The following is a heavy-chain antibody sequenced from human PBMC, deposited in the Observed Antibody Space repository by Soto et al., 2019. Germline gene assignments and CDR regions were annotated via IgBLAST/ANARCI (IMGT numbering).Heavy chain of an antibody. CDR1: GGTFSSYA. Sequence: QVQLVQSGAEVKKPGSSVKVSCKASGGTFSSYAISWVRQAPRQGLEWMGGIIPIFGTANYAQKFQGRVTITADESTSTAYMELSSLRSEDTAVYYCARANEARPQYYFDYWGQGTLVTVSS. D-gene: IGHD6-6*01. J-gene: IGHJ4*02. V-gene: IGHV1-69*12. CDR3: ARANEARPQYYFDY. CDR2: IIPIFGTA.